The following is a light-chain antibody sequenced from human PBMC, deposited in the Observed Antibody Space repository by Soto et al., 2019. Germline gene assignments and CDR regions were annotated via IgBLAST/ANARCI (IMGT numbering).Light chain of an antibody. CDR3: MQVSQWPHT. J-gene: IGKJ2*01. CDR2: QVS. Sequence: DAVLTQSPLSLSVTLGQPASISCRSSQSLVYKDGNIYLNWFQQRPGLSPRRLIYQVSSRDSGVPDRFSGTASGSDFTLRINRVEAEDVGVYYCMQVSQWPHTFGQGTKLEI. CDR1: QSLVYKDGNIY. V-gene: IGKV2-30*01.